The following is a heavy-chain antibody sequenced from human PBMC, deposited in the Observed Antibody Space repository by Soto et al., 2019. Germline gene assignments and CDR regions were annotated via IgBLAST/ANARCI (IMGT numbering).Heavy chain of an antibody. Sequence: PGGSLRLSCAASGFTFSNRGMHWVRQAPGKGLEWVAFISYDEDSKYYADSVKGRFTISKDNSKNTLYVQMNSLRAEDTAVYYCARLTSGYSSSWYYGMDVWGQGTTVTVSS. J-gene: IGHJ6*02. CDR3: ARLTSGYSSSWYYGMDV. CDR2: ISYDEDSK. D-gene: IGHD6-13*01. V-gene: IGHV3-30*03. CDR1: GFTFSNRG.